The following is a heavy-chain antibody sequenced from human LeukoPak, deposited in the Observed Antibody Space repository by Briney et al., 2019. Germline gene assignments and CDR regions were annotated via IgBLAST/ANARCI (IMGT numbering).Heavy chain of an antibody. D-gene: IGHD6-19*01. V-gene: IGHV4-59*01. J-gene: IGHJ4*02. CDR3: ARVKYRDQSSGWYRYFDY. CDR1: GGSISSYY. Sequence: SETLSLTCTVSGGSISSYYWSWIRQPPGKGLEWIGSIYYSGNTSYNPSLKSRVTISVDTSNNQFSLRLSSVTAADTAVYYCARVKYRDQSSGWYRYFDYWGQGTLVTVSS. CDR2: IYYSGNT.